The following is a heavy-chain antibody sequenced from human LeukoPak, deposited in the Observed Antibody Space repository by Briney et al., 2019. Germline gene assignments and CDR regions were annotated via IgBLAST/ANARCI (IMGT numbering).Heavy chain of an antibody. CDR2: ISYSGST. CDR3: ARTYYDFWSGYNWFDP. CDR1: GGSISSYY. J-gene: IGHJ5*02. V-gene: IGHV4-59*08. Sequence: SETLSLTCTVSGGSISSYYWSWIRQPPGEGLEWLGYISYSGSTNYNPSLKSRVTMSLDTSKNQFSLKLSSVTAADTAVYYCARTYYDFWSGYNWFDPWGQGTLVTVSS. D-gene: IGHD3-3*01.